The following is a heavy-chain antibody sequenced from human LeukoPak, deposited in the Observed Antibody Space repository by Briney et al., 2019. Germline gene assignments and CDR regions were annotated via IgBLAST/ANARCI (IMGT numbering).Heavy chain of an antibody. CDR3: ARAPSDYYDSSGYSPGTPDY. CDR2: IYHSGST. CDR1: GGSISSGGYY. J-gene: IGHJ4*02. V-gene: IGHV4-30-2*01. D-gene: IGHD3-22*01. Sequence: SETLSLTCTVSGGSISSGGYYWSWIRQPPGTGLEWIGYIYHSGSTYYNPSLKSRVTISVDRSKNQFSLKLSSVTAADTAVYYCARAPSDYYDSSGYSPGTPDYWGQGTLVTVSS.